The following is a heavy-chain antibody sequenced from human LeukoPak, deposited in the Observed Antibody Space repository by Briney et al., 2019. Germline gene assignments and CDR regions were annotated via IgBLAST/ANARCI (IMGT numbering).Heavy chain of an antibody. V-gene: IGHV3-13*01. Sequence: GGSLRLSCIPSGFTFSNYDMHWVRQVTRRGLEWVSTIDNVVDTCYPDSVKGRFTISRENDKNSVYLQMNNLRVGDTAVYYGAREARGSAWQNVDFWGQGTLVTVSS. CDR2: IDNVVDT. D-gene: IGHD6-25*01. CDR3: AREARGSAWQNVDF. CDR1: GFTFSNYD. J-gene: IGHJ4*02.